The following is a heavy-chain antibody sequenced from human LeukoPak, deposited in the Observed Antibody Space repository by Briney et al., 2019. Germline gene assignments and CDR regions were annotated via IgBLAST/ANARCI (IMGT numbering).Heavy chain of an antibody. CDR1: GVSMSTYF. CDR3: ARDIYGSGYGYFDQ. V-gene: IGHV4-59*01. D-gene: IGHD3-10*01. J-gene: IGHJ4*02. Sequence: SQTLSLTCSVSGVSMSTYFWSWIRKPPGKGLKWLAFIHYTGETNYNPSLRSRLTISVDTSKNQFSLRLSSLTAADTAIYYCARDIYGSGYGYFDQWGQGALVTVSS. CDR2: IHYTGET.